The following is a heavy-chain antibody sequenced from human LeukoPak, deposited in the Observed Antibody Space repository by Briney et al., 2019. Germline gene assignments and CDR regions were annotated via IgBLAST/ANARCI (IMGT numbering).Heavy chain of an antibody. CDR3: AGGQARAFDI. CDR1: GCTVSSNY. V-gene: IGHV3-53*01. Sequence: GGYLRLSCAASGCTVSSNYVNWVRQAPGKGLEWVSVLYSGGDTYYADAVEGRFTVSRDNSKKPLYLQMNSLGAEDTAVYYCAGGQARAFDIWGQGTMVTVSS. CDR2: LYSGGDT. J-gene: IGHJ3*02.